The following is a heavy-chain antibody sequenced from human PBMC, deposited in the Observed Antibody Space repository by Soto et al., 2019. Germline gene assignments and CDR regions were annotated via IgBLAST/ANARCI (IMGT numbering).Heavy chain of an antibody. CDR3: AGPYYYGSGTVTAHYYYGMDV. V-gene: IGHV1-69*02. CDR2: IIPILGIA. J-gene: IGHJ6*02. Sequence: GASVKVSCKASGGTFSSYTISWVRQAPGQGLEWMGRIIPILGIANYAQKFQGRVTITADKSTSTAYMELSSLRSEDTAVYYCAGPYYYGSGTVTAHYYYGMDVWGQGTTVTVSS. CDR1: GGTFSSYT. D-gene: IGHD3-10*01.